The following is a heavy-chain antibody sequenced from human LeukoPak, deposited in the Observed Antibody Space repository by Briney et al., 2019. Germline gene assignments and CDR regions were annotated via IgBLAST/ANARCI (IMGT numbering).Heavy chain of an antibody. CDR3: ARSPLNDYGDYYYGMDV. J-gene: IGHJ6*02. V-gene: IGHV4-59*08. D-gene: IGHD4-17*01. CDR1: GGSISSYY. Sequence: PSETLSLTCTVSGGSISSYYWSWIRQPPGKGLEWIGYIYYSGSTNYNPSLKSRVTISVGTSKNQFSLKLSSVTAADTAVYYCARSPLNDYGDYYYGMDVWGQGTTVTVSS. CDR2: IYYSGST.